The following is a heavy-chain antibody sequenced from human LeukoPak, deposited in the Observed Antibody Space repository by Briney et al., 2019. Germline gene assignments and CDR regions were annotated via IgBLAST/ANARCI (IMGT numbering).Heavy chain of an antibody. CDR1: GGSISSSSYS. D-gene: IGHD3-9*01. CDR2: IYYSGST. CDR3: ARVLRYSLHWYFDL. J-gene: IGHJ2*01. V-gene: IGHV4-39*07. Sequence: PSETLSLTCTVSGGSISSSSYSWRWIRQPPGKGLEWIGSIYYSGSTYYNPSLKSRVTISVDTSKNQFSLKLSSVTAADTAVYYCARVLRYSLHWYFDLWGRGTLVTVSS.